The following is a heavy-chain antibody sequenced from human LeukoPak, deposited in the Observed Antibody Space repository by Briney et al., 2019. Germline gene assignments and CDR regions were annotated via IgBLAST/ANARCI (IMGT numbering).Heavy chain of an antibody. J-gene: IGHJ6*03. V-gene: IGHV3-48*01. Sequence: GGSLRLSCAASGFTFSSYSMNWVRQAPGKGLEWVSYISSSSSTTYYADSVKGRFTISRDNAKNSLYLQMNSLRAEDTAVYYCAREAVPAARYYYMDVWGKGTTVTVSS. D-gene: IGHD2-2*01. CDR2: ISSSSSTT. CDR1: GFTFSSYS. CDR3: AREAVPAARYYYMDV.